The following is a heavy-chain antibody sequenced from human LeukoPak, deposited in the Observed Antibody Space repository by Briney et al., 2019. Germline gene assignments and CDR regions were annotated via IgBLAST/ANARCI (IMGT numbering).Heavy chain of an antibody. J-gene: IGHJ4*02. CDR3: AKRESFLEWFMDY. V-gene: IGHV3-23*01. CDR1: GFTFSSYA. CDR2: ISGSGGST. Sequence: RGSLRLSCAASGFTFSSYAMSWVRQAPGKGLEWVSAISGSGGSTYYADSVKGRFTISRDNSKNTLYLQMNSLRAEDTAVYYCAKRESFLEWFMDYWGQGTLVTVSS. D-gene: IGHD3-3*01.